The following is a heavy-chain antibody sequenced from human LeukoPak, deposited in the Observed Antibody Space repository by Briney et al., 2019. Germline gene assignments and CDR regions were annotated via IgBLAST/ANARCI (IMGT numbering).Heavy chain of an antibody. D-gene: IGHD3-10*01. CDR1: GFTFSSYS. J-gene: IGHJ4*02. Sequence: GGSLILSCAASGFTFSSYSMNWVRQAPGKGLEWVSSISSSSSYIYYADSVKGRFTISRDNAKKSLYLQMNSLRAEDTAVYYCASGLWFGELLTRFDYWGQGTLVTVSS. CDR2: ISSSSSYI. CDR3: ASGLWFGELLTRFDY. V-gene: IGHV3-21*01.